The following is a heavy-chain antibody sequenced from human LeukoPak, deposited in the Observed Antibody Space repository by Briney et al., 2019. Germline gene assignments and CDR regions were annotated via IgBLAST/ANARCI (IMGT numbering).Heavy chain of an antibody. CDR3: ARDSIPLLAAIDY. CDR1: GYSFTGYY. V-gene: IGHV1-2*02. CDR2: MNPNSSGT. Sequence: ASVTVSRMASGYSFTGYYMHWLRQAPGQGLEWVGWMNPNSSGTNYAQKFQGRVTMTRDTSISTAYMELSRLRSDDTAVYYCARDSIPLLAAIDYWGQGTLVTVSS. D-gene: IGHD5-24*01. J-gene: IGHJ4*02.